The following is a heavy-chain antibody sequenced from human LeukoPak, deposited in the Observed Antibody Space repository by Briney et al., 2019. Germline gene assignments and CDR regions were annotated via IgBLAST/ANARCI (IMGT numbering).Heavy chain of an antibody. CDR3: ARFIVVVPAARRGNYYYYYGMDV. V-gene: IGHV4-31*03. Sequence: SETLSLTCTVSGGSISSGGYYWSWIRQHPGKGLEWIGYIYYSGSTYYNPSLKSRVTISVDTSKNQFSLKLSSVTAADTAVYYCARFIVVVPAARRGNYYYYYGMDVWGQGTTVTVPS. CDR1: GGSISSGGYY. CDR2: IYYSGST. D-gene: IGHD2-2*01. J-gene: IGHJ6*02.